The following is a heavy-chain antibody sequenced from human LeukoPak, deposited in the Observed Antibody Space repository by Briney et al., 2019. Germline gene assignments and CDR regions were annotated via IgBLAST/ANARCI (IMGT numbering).Heavy chain of an antibody. Sequence: GGSLRLSCAASGFTFSSYAMHWVRQAPGKGLEWVSSISSSSSYIYYADSVKGRFTISRDNAKNSLYLQMNSLRAEDTAVYYCARDRTYGSAKHFDYWGQGTLVTVSS. J-gene: IGHJ4*02. CDR3: ARDRTYGSAKHFDY. CDR2: ISSSSSYI. CDR1: GFTFSSYA. D-gene: IGHD3-10*01. V-gene: IGHV3-21*01.